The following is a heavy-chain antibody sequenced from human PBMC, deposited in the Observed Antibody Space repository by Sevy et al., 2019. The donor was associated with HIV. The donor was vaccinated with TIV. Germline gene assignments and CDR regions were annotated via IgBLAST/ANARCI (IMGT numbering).Heavy chain of an antibody. J-gene: IGHJ6*04. Sequence: GGSLRLSCAASGFTFSNYNMTWVRQAPGKGLEWVSFISSSSVTIYYAHSLKGRFTISRDNAKNSLYLQMNILSAEDTAVYYGARDRDTIVKNKYCYYGMDVGGK. CDR3: ARDRDTIVKNKYCYYGMDV. CDR2: ISSSSVTI. D-gene: IGHD2-2*01. V-gene: IGHV3-48*04. CDR1: GFTFSNYN.